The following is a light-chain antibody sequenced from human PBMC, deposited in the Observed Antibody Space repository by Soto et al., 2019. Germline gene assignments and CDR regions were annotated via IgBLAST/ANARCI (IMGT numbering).Light chain of an antibody. V-gene: IGLV3-21*04. Sequence: SYELTQPPSVSVAPGKTATITCGGDNIGSKNVHWYQKKSGQAPALVIYYDSDRPSGIPERFSGSNSGNTATLTISRVEAGDEADYYCQVLDMISDHWVFGGGTKVTVL. CDR3: QVLDMISDHWV. CDR2: YDS. J-gene: IGLJ3*02. CDR1: NIGSKN.